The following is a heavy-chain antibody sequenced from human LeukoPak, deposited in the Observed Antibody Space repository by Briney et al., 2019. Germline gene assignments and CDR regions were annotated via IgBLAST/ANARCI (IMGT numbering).Heavy chain of an antibody. J-gene: IGHJ3*02. V-gene: IGHV3-23*01. CDR1: GFTFSSSS. CDR2: VSAGYIT. D-gene: IGHD6-13*01. Sequence: GGSLRLSRAASGFTFSSSSMSWVRQAPGKGLEWVSSVSAGYITYYADSVKGRFTISRDNSKNTLYLQMKSLRAEDTAIYYCAKGAGSSAFDIWGQGTMVTVS. CDR3: AKGAGSSAFDI.